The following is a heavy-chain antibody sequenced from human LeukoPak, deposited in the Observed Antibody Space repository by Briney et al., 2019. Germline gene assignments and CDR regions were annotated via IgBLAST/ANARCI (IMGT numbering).Heavy chain of an antibody. J-gene: IGHJ6*02. Sequence: ASVNVSCKASGGTFSSYAISWVRQAPGQGLEWMGGIIPIFGTANYAQKFQGRVTITADESTSTAYMELSSLRSEDTAVYYCARNRAPDELLMDGMDVWGQGPRSPSP. V-gene: IGHV1-69*13. CDR3: ARNRAPDELLMDGMDV. D-gene: IGHD1-26*01. CDR2: IIPIFGTA. CDR1: GGTFSSYA.